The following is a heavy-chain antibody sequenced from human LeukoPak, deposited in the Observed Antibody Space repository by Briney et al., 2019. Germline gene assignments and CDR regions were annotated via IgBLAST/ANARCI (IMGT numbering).Heavy chain of an antibody. CDR3: AKGLYSSSYYYYMDV. Sequence: GGSLRLSCAASGFTVSSNYMSWVRQAPGKGLEWVSVIYSGGSTYYADSVKGRFTISRDNSKNTLYLQMNSLRAEDTAVYYCAKGLYSSSYYYYMDVWGKGTTVTVSS. J-gene: IGHJ6*03. V-gene: IGHV3-53*01. D-gene: IGHD6-6*01. CDR2: IYSGGST. CDR1: GFTVSSNY.